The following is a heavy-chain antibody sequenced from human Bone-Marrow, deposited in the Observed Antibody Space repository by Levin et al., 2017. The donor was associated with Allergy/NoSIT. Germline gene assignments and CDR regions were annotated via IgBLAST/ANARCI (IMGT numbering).Heavy chain of an antibody. V-gene: IGHV1-8*01. Sequence: GASVKVSCKASGYTFTSYDINWVRQATGQGLEWMGWMNPNSGNTGYAQKFQGRVTMTRNTSISTAYMELSSLRSEDTAVYYCARECPHSGSYYYWFDPWGQGTLVTVSS. CDR3: ARECPHSGSYYYWFDP. D-gene: IGHD1-26*01. CDR1: GYTFTSYD. J-gene: IGHJ5*02. CDR2: MNPNSGNT.